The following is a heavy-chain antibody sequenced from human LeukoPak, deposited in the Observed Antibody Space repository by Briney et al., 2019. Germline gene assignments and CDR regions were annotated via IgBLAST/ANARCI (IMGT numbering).Heavy chain of an antibody. D-gene: IGHD2-2*01. Sequence: SETLSLTCTVSGDSISSSSFFWGWIRQSPGKGLEWVGSIYYNGDTYYKPSLKSRVTISVDTSKNQFSLKLSSVTAADTAVYYCTRLTVPLRFDPWGQGTLVTVSS. CDR1: GDSISSSSFF. V-gene: IGHV4-39*07. J-gene: IGHJ5*02. CDR3: TRLTVPLRFDP. CDR2: IYYNGDT.